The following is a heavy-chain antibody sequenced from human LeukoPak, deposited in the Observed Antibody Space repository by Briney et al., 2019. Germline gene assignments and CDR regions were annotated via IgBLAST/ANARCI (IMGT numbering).Heavy chain of an antibody. CDR3: ARDGLELRWDYFDY. CDR1: GGTFSIYA. V-gene: IGHV1-69*13. Sequence: ASVTVSFTASGGTFSIYAISWVRQAPGQGLEWMGGIIPIFGTANYAQKFQGRVTITADESTSTAYMELSSLRSEDTAVYYCARDGLELRWDYFDYWGQGTLVTVSS. CDR2: IIPIFGTA. D-gene: IGHD1-7*01. J-gene: IGHJ4*02.